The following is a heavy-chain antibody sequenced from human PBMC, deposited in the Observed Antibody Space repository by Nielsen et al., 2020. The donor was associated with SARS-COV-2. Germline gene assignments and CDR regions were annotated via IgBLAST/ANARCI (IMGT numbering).Heavy chain of an antibody. J-gene: IGHJ5*02. D-gene: IGHD6-6*01. Sequence: SETLSLTCTVSGGSIRSYYWSWIRQPPGKGLEWIGYIYYSGSTNYNPSLKSRVTISVDTSKNQFSLKLSSVTAADTAVYYCARGSIAARPRPLGNWFDPWGQGTLVTVSS. CDR2: IYYSGST. CDR3: ARGSIAARPRPLGNWFDP. V-gene: IGHV4-59*13. CDR1: GGSIRSYY.